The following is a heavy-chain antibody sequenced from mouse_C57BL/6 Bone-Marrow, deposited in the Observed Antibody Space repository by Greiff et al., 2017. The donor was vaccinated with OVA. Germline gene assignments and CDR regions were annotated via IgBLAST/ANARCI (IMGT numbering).Heavy chain of an antibody. CDR2: ISNGGGST. J-gene: IGHJ4*01. CDR3: ARLLAYYYAMDY. V-gene: IGHV5-12*01. CDR1: GFTFSDYY. Sequence: DVKLVESGGGLVQPGGSLKLSCAASGFTFSDYYMYWVRQTPEKRLEWVAYISNGGGSTYYPDTVKGRFTISRDNAKNTLYLQMSRLKSEDTAMYYCARLLAYYYAMDYWGQGTSVTVSS.